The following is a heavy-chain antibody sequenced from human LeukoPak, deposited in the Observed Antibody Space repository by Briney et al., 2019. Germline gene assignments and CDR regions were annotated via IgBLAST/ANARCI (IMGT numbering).Heavy chain of an antibody. D-gene: IGHD2-15*01. CDR3: ARGRGTSGSNRDFYYYYYMDV. Sequence: ASVKVSCEASGFTLTNYAIHWVRQAPGQRLEWLGWINADNGHTKYSQHFQDRVTITRDTSASTAYMELTSLTSDDMAVYYCARGRGTSGSNRDFYYYYYMDVWGAGTTVIVSS. CDR2: INADNGHT. J-gene: IGHJ6*03. CDR1: GFTLTNYA. V-gene: IGHV1-3*03.